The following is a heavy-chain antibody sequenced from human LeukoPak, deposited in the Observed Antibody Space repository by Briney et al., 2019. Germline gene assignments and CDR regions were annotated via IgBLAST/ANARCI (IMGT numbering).Heavy chain of an antibody. CDR1: GYSFTSYW. J-gene: IGHJ5*02. CDR2: IYPGDSDT. CDR3: ARLPNYYYDSSGYFWFDP. V-gene: IGHV5-51*01. D-gene: IGHD3-22*01. Sequence: GESLKISCKGSGYSFTSYWIGWVRQMPGKGLEWMGIIYPGDSDTRYSPSFQGQVTISADKSISTAYPQWSSLKASDTAMYYCARLPNYYYDSSGYFWFDPWGQGTLVTVSS.